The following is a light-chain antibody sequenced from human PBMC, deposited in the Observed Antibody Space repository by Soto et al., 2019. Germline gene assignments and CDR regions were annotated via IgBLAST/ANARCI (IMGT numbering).Light chain of an antibody. CDR2: LGS. CDR3: MQALLTPT. J-gene: IGKJ5*01. Sequence: DIVMTQSPLPLPVTPGEPASISCRSSQSLLHSNGYNYLDWYLQKPGQSPQLLIYLGSNRASGVPDRFSGSGSGTDFTLKISRVEAEDVGVYYCMQALLTPTFGQGTRLEIK. V-gene: IGKV2-28*01. CDR1: QSLLHSNGYNY.